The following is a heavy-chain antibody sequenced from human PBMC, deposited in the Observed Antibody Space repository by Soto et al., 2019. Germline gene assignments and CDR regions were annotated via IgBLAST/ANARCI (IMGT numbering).Heavy chain of an antibody. CDR1: GFTFSSNG. V-gene: IGHV3-30*03. Sequence: QVQLVESGGGVVQPRRSLRLTCAASGFTFSSNGMHWVRQAPGKGLECVALIAYDGSKTYYGDSVRGRFTISRDNSENTLFLQMNSLRAEDTAVYYCARWVGGSMFDNSGKYDSWGQGTLVTVSS. CDR3: ARWVGGSMFDNSGKYDS. D-gene: IGHD3-22*01. J-gene: IGHJ5*01. CDR2: IAYDGSKT.